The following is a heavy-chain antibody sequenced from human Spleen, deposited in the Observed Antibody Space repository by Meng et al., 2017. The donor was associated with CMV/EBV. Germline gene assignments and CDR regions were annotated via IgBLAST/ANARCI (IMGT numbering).Heavy chain of an antibody. CDR1: GYTFSNTA. J-gene: IGHJ4*02. CDR2: ISGTGGST. D-gene: IGHD2-2*03. Sequence: GESLKISCAASGYTFSNTAMSWVRQLPGKGLEWVTAISGTGGSTLYAESVRGRFTISRDNSKSILYLQMNSLTAEDTGTYYCAHGGYCTSSACRQVDYWGQGTLVTVSS. CDR3: AHGGYCTSSACRQVDY. V-gene: IGHV3-23*01.